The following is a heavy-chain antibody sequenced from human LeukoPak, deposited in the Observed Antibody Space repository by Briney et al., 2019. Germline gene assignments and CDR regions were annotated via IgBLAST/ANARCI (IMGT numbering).Heavy chain of an antibody. CDR1: GGSFNGYY. J-gene: IGHJ5*02. V-gene: IGHV4-34*01. Sequence: PSETLSLTCAVYGGSFNGYYWSWIRQPPGKGLEWIGEINHSGSTNYNPSLKSRVTISVDTSKNQFSLKLSSVTAADTAVYYCARGRRSNWFDPWGQGTLVTVSS. D-gene: IGHD1-14*01. CDR2: INHSGST. CDR3: ARGRRSNWFDP.